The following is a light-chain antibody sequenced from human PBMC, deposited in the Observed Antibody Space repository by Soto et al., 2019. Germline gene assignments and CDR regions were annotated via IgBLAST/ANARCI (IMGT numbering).Light chain of an antibody. J-gene: IGKJ5*01. CDR1: QGISSH. V-gene: IGKV3-15*01. Sequence: SPTTMSVSPREGPTLSCRATQGISSHVAWYQQKPGQAPRLLIYRVSTRATDIPARFTGSGSGTDFTLTISSLQTEDFAIYYCQQYYSWPNTFGQGTRLEIK. CDR2: RVS. CDR3: QQYYSWPNT.